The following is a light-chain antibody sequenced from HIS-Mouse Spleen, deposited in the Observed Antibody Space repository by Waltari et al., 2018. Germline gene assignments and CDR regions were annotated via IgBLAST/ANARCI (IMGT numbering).Light chain of an antibody. CDR2: EVS. Sequence: SALTQPPSVSGSPGQSVTISCTGTSSDVGSYNRVSWYQQPPGTAPKLMIYEVSNRPSGGPDRFSGSKSGNTASLTISGLQAEDEADYYCSSYTSSSTVFGTGTKVTVL. CDR1: SSDVGSYNR. J-gene: IGLJ1*01. CDR3: SSYTSSSTV. V-gene: IGLV2-18*02.